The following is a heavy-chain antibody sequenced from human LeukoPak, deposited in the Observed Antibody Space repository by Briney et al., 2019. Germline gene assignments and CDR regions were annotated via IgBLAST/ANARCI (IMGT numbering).Heavy chain of an antibody. CDR2: IKQDGSEK. J-gene: IGHJ3*02. CDR1: GFTFSSYA. V-gene: IGHV3-7*01. D-gene: IGHD5-12*01. Sequence: PGGSLRLSCAASGFTFSSYAMSWVRQAPGKGLEWVANIKQDGSEKYYVDSVKGRFTISRDNAKNSLYLQMNSLRAEDTAVYYCARVSGYDDDAFDIWGQGTMVTVSS. CDR3: ARVSGYDDDAFDI.